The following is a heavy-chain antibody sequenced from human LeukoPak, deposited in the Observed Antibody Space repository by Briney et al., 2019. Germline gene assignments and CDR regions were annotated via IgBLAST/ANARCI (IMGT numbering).Heavy chain of an antibody. CDR2: IYHSGST. V-gene: IGHV4-38-2*01. J-gene: IGHJ3*02. Sequence: SETLSLTCAVSGYSISSGYYWGWIRQPPGKGLEWIGSIYHSGSTYYNPSLKSRVTISVDTSKNQFSLKLSSVTAADTAVYYCASATCSGGSCNAFDIWGQGTMATVSS. CDR3: ASATCSGGSCNAFDI. CDR1: GYSISSGYY. D-gene: IGHD2-15*01.